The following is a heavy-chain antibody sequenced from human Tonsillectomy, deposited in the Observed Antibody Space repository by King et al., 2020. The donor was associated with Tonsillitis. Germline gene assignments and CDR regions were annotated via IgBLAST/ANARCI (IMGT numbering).Heavy chain of an antibody. CDR3: AASGGKAAPWIDY. CDR1: GYPFTRFW. D-gene: IGHD6-13*01. J-gene: IGHJ4*02. V-gene: IGHV5-51*03. CDR2: NFPGDSDT. Sequence: VQLVQSGAEVKKPGESLKISCKGSGYPFTRFWIGWVRQMPGKGLDWMGVNFPGDSDTSYSPSFQGQVTISSDKTISTVYLPWSSLKASDTAIYYCAASGGKAAPWIDYWGQGTLVTVSS.